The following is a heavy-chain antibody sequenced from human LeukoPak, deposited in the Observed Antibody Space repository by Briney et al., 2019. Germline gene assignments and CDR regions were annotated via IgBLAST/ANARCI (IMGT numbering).Heavy chain of an antibody. Sequence: GGSLRLSCAASGFTFSSYGMHWVRQAPGKGLEWVAFIRYDGSNKYYADSVKGRFTISRDNSKNTLYLQMNSLRAEDTAVYYCAKGASDYYYYMDVWGKGTTVTVSS. CDR3: AKGASDYYYYMDV. D-gene: IGHD1-26*01. CDR2: IRYDGSNK. J-gene: IGHJ6*03. V-gene: IGHV3-30*02. CDR1: GFTFSSYG.